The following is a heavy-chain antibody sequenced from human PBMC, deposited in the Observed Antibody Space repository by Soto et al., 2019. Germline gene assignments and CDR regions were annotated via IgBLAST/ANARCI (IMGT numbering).Heavy chain of an antibody. J-gene: IGHJ4*02. CDR2: ISSSSSYI. CDR1: GFTFSSYS. CDR3: ARVGMRYCTNGVCYIDY. V-gene: IGHV3-21*01. D-gene: IGHD2-8*01. Sequence: GGSLRLSCAASGFTFSSYSMNWVRQAPGKGLEWVSSISSSSSYIYYADSVKGRFTISRDNAKNSLYLQMNSLRAEDTAVYYCARVGMRYCTNGVCYIDYWGQGTLVTVSS.